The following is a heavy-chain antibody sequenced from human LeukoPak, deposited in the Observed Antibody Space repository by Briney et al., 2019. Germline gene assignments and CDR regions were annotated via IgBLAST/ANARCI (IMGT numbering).Heavy chain of an antibody. J-gene: IGHJ4*02. D-gene: IGHD3-3*01. CDR2: ISGSGGST. CDR1: GFTLSSYA. V-gene: IGHV3-23*01. Sequence: GGSLRLSCAASGFTLSSYAMSWVRQAPGKGLEWVSAISGSGGSTYYADSVKGRFTISRDNSKNTLYLQMNSLRAEDTAVYYCAKGRSITIFGVAAGYWGQGTLVTVSS. CDR3: AKGRSITIFGVAAGY.